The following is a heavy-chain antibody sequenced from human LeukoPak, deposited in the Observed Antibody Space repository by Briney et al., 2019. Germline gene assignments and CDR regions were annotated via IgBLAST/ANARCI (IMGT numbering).Heavy chain of an antibody. CDR2: ISYDGSNK. V-gene: IGHV3-30*03. J-gene: IGHJ4*02. CDR1: GFTFSRSS. Sequence: LGGSLRLSCAASGFTFSRSSMNWIRQAPGKGLEWVAVISYDGSNKYYADSVKGRFTISRDNSKNTLYLQMNSLRAEDTAVYYCARGIVATIIDYWGQGTLVTVSS. CDR3: ARGIVATIIDY. D-gene: IGHD5-12*01.